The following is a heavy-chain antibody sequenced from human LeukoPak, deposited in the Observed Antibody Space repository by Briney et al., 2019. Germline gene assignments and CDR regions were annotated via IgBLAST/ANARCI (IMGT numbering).Heavy chain of an antibody. CDR3: ASHDYYGSGIY. D-gene: IGHD3-10*01. CDR1: GGSISSYY. J-gene: IGHJ4*02. V-gene: IGHV4-59*01. CDR2: IYYSGST. Sequence: SETLSLTCTVSGGSISSYYWSWLRQPPGKGLEWIGYIYYSGSTNYNPSLKSRVTISVNTSKNQFSLKLSSVTAADTAVYYCASHDYYGSGIYWGQGTLVTVSS.